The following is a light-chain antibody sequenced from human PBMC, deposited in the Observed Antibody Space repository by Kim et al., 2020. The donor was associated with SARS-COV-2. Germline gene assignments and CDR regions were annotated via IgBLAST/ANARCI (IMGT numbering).Light chain of an antibody. V-gene: IGLV3-1*01. CDR3: QAWDSGSYV. CDR2: QYN. CDR1: KLGDKY. J-gene: IGLJ1*01. Sequence: GSPGQTASITCSGDKLGDKYVSWYQQKPGQSPVLLIYQYNTRPSGIPERFSGSNSESSATLTISGTQAMDEADYYCQAWDSGSYVFGTGTQLTVL.